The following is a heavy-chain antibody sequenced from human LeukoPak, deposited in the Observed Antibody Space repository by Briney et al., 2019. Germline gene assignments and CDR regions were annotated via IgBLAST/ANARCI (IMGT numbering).Heavy chain of an antibody. CDR1: GGSIRSYY. CDR2: IYTSGST. Sequence: SEPLSLTCTVSGGSIRSYYWSWIRQPAGKGLDGIGRIYTSGSTNYNPSLRSRVTMSVDSSKNQFSLKLSSVTAADTAVYYCARVGVVVTATNDYWGQGTLVTVSS. V-gene: IGHV4-4*07. D-gene: IGHD2-21*02. J-gene: IGHJ4*02. CDR3: ARVGVVVTATNDY.